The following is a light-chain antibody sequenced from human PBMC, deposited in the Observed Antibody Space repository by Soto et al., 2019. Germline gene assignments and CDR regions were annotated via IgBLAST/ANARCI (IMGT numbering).Light chain of an antibody. CDR3: QQYGSSTPT. CDR1: QSVSSSY. Sequence: EIVFTQSPGTLSLSPGERATLSCRASQSVSSSYLAWYQQKPGQAPRLLIYGASSRETGIPDRFSGSGSGTDFTLTISRLEPEDFEVYYCQQYGSSTPTFGGGTKVDIK. V-gene: IGKV3-20*01. J-gene: IGKJ4*01. CDR2: GAS.